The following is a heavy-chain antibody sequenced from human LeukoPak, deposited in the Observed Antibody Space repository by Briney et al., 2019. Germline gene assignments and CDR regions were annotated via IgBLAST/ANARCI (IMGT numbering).Heavy chain of an antibody. CDR3: TRAGSYGYYWYFDL. Sequence: SQTLSLTCAISGDSVSSNSVTWNWIRQSPSRGLEWLGRTYYRSKWYNDYAVSVKSRITINPDTSKNQFSLQLNSVNPEDTAVYYCTRAGSYGYYWYFDLWGRGTLVTVSS. CDR2: TYYRSKWYN. D-gene: IGHD5-18*01. V-gene: IGHV6-1*01. J-gene: IGHJ2*01. CDR1: GDSVSSNSVT.